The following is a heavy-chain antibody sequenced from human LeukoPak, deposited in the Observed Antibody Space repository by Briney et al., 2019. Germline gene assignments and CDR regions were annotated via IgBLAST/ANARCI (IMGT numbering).Heavy chain of an antibody. CDR1: GLSVSSNY. J-gene: IGHJ5*02. CDR3: ARDLGQYYDTSDNWFDP. Sequence: GGSLRLSCAASGLSVSSNYMTWVRQAPGKGLEWVSVIYSGGATYYADSLKGRFTISRDNSKNTLYLQMNSLRAEDTAVYYCARDLGQYYDTSDNWFDPWGQGTLVTVSS. V-gene: IGHV3-66*01. D-gene: IGHD3-22*01. CDR2: IYSGGAT.